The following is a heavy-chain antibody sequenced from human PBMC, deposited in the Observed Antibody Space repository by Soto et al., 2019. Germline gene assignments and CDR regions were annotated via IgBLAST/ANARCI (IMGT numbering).Heavy chain of an antibody. CDR2: ISGSDDST. V-gene: IGHV3-23*01. D-gene: IGHD6-6*01. Sequence: EVQLLESGGGLVQPGESLRLSCAASGFTFSSYAMSWFRQAPGKGLEWVSVISGSDDSTYYADSVKGRFTISRDNPKNTLYLQMNSLRAEDTAVYYCAKRSSSSTFDYWGQGTLVTVSS. CDR3: AKRSSSSTFDY. CDR1: GFTFSSYA. J-gene: IGHJ4*02.